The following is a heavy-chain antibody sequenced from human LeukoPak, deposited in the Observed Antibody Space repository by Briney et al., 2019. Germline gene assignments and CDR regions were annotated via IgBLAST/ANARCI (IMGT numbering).Heavy chain of an antibody. D-gene: IGHD3-3*01. CDR3: ARDRPTGASRLFVVQ. J-gene: IGHJ4*02. Sequence: PGGSLRLSCAASGFTFSSYSMTWVRQAPGKGLEWVSSMSSGSRYIYYADLVRGRFTISRDNAKNSLYLLMNSLRAEDTAVYYCARDRPTGASRLFVVQWGQGTLVTVSS. CDR2: MSSGSRYI. CDR1: GFTFSSYS. V-gene: IGHV3-21*01.